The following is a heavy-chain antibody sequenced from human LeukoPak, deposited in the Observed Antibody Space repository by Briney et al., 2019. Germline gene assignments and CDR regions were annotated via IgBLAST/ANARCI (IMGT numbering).Heavy chain of an antibody. CDR3: ARAPGIAARPSTTTNYYYYYYMDV. J-gene: IGHJ6*03. V-gene: IGHV1-69*06. CDR1: GGTFSSYA. Sequence: EASVKVSCKASGGTFSSYAISWVRQAPGQGLEWMGGIIPIFGTANYAQKFQGRVTITADKSTSTAYMELSSLRSEDTAVYYCARAPGIAARPSTTTNYYYYYYMDVWDKGTTVTVSS. D-gene: IGHD6-6*01. CDR2: IIPIFGTA.